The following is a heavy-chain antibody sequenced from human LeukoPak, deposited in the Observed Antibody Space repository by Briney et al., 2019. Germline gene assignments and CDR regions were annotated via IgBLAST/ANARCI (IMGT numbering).Heavy chain of an antibody. CDR3: SKGPYNWNYQIGYYFDS. Sequence: PGGSLRLSCAASGFTFDDYGMSWVRQAPGKGLEWVSDINWNGGRTGYADSVKGRFTISRDNSKNSLYLQMNSLRTEDTAFSYCSKGPYNWNYQIGYYFDSWGQGTLVTVSS. J-gene: IGHJ4*02. D-gene: IGHD1-7*01. V-gene: IGHV3-20*04. CDR1: GFTFDDYG. CDR2: INWNGGRT.